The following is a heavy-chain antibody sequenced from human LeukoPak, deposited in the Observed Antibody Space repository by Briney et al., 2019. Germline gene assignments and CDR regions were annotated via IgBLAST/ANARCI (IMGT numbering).Heavy chain of an antibody. CDR2: IRGGSGSI. J-gene: IGHJ4*02. V-gene: IGHV3-9*01. CDR3: AKSFTNDWAIFDS. CDR1: GFTFGDYG. D-gene: IGHD3-9*01. Sequence: PGGSLRLSCAASGFTFGDYGMHWVRQVPGKGLEWVSGIRGGSGSIGYADSVKGRFTISRDNAKNSLYLQMNSLRTEDTALYYCAKSFTNDWAIFDSWGQGTLVTVSS.